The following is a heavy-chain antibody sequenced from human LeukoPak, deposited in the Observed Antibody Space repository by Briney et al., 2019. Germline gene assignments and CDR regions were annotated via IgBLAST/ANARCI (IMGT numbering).Heavy chain of an antibody. CDR3: ARVVHPNYYSNYDFDY. Sequence: SETLSLTCAVYGGSFNGYYWSWIRQPPGKGLGWIGEINHSGSANYNPSLKSRVTISVDTSKNQFSLKLSSVTAADTAVYYCARVVHPNYYSNYDFDYWGQGTLVTVSS. J-gene: IGHJ4*02. CDR1: GGSFNGYY. CDR2: INHSGSA. D-gene: IGHD4-11*01. V-gene: IGHV4-34*01.